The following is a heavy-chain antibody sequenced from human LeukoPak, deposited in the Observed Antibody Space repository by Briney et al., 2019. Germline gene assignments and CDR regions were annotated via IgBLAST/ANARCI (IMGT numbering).Heavy chain of an antibody. V-gene: IGHV3-30*18. J-gene: IGHJ4*02. CDR1: GFTFSVYG. CDR2: LSGDGTYI. CDR3: AKAAVYSRNWTPFDD. D-gene: IGHD6-13*01. Sequence: PGGSLRLSCAASGFTFSVYGMHWVRQAPGKGLEWVALLSGDGTYIDYTDSVKGRFTISRDTSKNTLFLQMNSLRADDTAIYYCAKAAVYSRNWTPFDDWGQGTLVTVSS.